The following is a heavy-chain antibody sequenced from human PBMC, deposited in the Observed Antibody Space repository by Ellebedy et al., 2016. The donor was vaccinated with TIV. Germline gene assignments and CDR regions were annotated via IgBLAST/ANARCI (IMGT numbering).Heavy chain of an antibody. CDR3: VKDFVVGATPRSDF. D-gene: IGHD1-26*01. J-gene: IGHJ4*02. Sequence: GESLKISCAASGFTFSSYVMTWVRQTPGRGLEWVSTVSPDSYSTYYADSVRGRFIISRDNFRNTLYLEMNYLRGEDTAKYYCVKDFVVGATPRSDFWGQGTLVIVSS. CDR1: GFTFSSYV. CDR2: VSPDSYST. V-gene: IGHV3-23*01.